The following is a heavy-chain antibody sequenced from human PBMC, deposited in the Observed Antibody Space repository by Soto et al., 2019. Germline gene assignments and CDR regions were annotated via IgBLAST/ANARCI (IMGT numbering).Heavy chain of an antibody. Sequence: QVQLVQSGAEVKKPGSSVKVSCKASGGTFSSYAISWVRQAPGQGLEWMGGIIPIFGTANYAQKFQGRVTINTNESTTTAYMELSCLRSDDTSVYYCARGPYCDYPPDYYGMDVWGQGTTVTVSS. CDR2: IIPIFGTA. CDR3: ARGPYCDYPPDYYGMDV. V-gene: IGHV1-69*19. J-gene: IGHJ6*02. D-gene: IGHD4-17*01. CDR1: GGTFSSYA.